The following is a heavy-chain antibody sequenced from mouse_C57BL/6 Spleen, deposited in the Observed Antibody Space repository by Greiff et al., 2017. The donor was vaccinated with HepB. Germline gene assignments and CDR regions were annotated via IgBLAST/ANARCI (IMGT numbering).Heavy chain of an antibody. CDR1: GYAFSSYW. D-gene: IGHD1-1*01. CDR2: IYPGDGDT. Sequence: QVQLQQSGAELVKPGASVKISCKASGYAFSSYWMNWVKQRPGQGLEWIGQIYPGDGDTNYNGKFKGKATLTADKSSSTAYMQLSSLTSEDSAVYFCARDYYGCSYGAMDYWGQGTSVTVSS. CDR3: ARDYYGCSYGAMDY. J-gene: IGHJ4*01. V-gene: IGHV1-80*01.